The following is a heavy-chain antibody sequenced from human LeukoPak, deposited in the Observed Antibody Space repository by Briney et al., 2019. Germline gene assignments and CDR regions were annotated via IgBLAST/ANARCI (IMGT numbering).Heavy chain of an antibody. J-gene: IGHJ4*02. CDR1: GFTFSSYS. V-gene: IGHV3-23*01. D-gene: IGHD2-15*01. Sequence: GGSLRLSCAASGFTFSSYSMNWVRQAPGKGLEWVSAISSGGSDTYYTDSVKGRFAISRDNSKNTLYLQTNSLRAEDTALYYCAKHRYCNGGSCSFFDSWGQGTPVTVSS. CDR3: AKHRYCNGGSCSFFDS. CDR2: ISSGGSDT.